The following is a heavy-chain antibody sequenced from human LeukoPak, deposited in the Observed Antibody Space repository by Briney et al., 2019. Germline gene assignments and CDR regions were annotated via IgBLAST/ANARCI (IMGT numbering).Heavy chain of an antibody. V-gene: IGHV1-3*01. Sequence: GASVKVSCKASGYTFTSYAMHWVRQAPGQRLEWMGWINAGNGNTKYSQKFQGRVTITRDTSASTAYMELSSLRSEDTAVYYCARDYSPGSYSSGWYPPFFDYWGQGTLVTVSS. J-gene: IGHJ4*02. CDR2: INAGNGNT. D-gene: IGHD6-13*01. CDR3: ARDYSPGSYSSGWYPPFFDY. CDR1: GYTFTSYA.